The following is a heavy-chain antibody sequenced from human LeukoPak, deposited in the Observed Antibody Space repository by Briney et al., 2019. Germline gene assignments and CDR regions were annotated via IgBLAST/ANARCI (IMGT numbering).Heavy chain of an antibody. J-gene: IGHJ4*02. CDR2: IYPDDSDT. CDR1: EYSFPNYC. Sequence: GESLKISCKHSEYSFPNYCIGWVCQMPGKGLEWMGIIYPDDSDTRYSPSFQGQVTISADKSISTAYLQWGSLKASDTALYFCARLSTRLLDHWGQGTRVTVSS. D-gene: IGHD3-3*01. CDR3: ARLSTRLLDH. V-gene: IGHV5-51*01.